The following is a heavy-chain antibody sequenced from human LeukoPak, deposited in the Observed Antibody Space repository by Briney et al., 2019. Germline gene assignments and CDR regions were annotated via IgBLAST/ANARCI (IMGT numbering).Heavy chain of an antibody. CDR3: ARDYSSGWYHHGMDV. Sequence: GGSLRLSCAASGFTFSSYWMSWVRQAPGKGLEWVANIKQDGSEKYYVDPVKGRFTISRDNAKNSLYLQMNSLRAEDTAVYYCARDYSSGWYHHGMDVWGKGTTVTVSS. CDR1: GFTFSSYW. J-gene: IGHJ6*04. CDR2: IKQDGSEK. D-gene: IGHD6-19*01. V-gene: IGHV3-7*03.